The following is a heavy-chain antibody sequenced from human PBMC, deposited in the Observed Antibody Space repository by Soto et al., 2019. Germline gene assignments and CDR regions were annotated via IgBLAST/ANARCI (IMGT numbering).Heavy chain of an antibody. J-gene: IGHJ4*02. CDR3: ARSPPHCGGDCYLDY. CDR2: IYSGGST. D-gene: IGHD2-21*02. Sequence: GGSLRLSCAASGFTVSSNYMSWVRQAPGKGLEWVSVIYSGGSTYYADSVKGRFTISRHNSKNTLYLQMNSLRAEDTAMYYCARSPPHCGGDCYLDYWGQGTLVTVSS. CDR1: GFTVSSNY. V-gene: IGHV3-53*04.